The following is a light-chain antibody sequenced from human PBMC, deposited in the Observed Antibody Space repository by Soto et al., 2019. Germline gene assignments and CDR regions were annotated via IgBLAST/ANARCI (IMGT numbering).Light chain of an antibody. Sequence: EIVLTQSPATLSLSPGERATLSCRASQSVGTFLAWYQQKPGQAPRLLIYDASNRATGIPARFSGSGSRTDFALTISSLEPEDFAVYYCQQRRNWPSFGGGTKVDIK. V-gene: IGKV3-11*01. CDR3: QQRRNWPS. CDR1: QSVGTF. J-gene: IGKJ4*01. CDR2: DAS.